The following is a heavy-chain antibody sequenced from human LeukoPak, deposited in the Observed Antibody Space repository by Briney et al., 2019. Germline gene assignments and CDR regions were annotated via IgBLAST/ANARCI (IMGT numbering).Heavy chain of an antibody. V-gene: IGHV4-34*01. CDR3: ARARGSSSWYESWFDP. CDR2: INHSGST. Sequence: SETLSLTCAVYGGSFSGYYWSWIRQPPGKGLEWIGEINHSGSTNYNPSLKSRVTISVDTSKNQFSLKLSSVTAADTAVYYCARARGSSSWYESWFDPWGQGTLVTVSS. CDR1: GGSFSGYY. J-gene: IGHJ5*02. D-gene: IGHD6-13*01.